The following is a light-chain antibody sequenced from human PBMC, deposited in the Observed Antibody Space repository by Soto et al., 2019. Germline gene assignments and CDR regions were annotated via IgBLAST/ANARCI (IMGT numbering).Light chain of an antibody. CDR2: KAI. Sequence: DIQMTQSPSTLSASVGDRVTITCRASQSITTWLAWYQQKPGKAPKLLIYKAINLQSGVPSRFSGSGSGTEFTITISSLQPDDFGTYYCQRYNDYQYVFGQGTKMDMK. V-gene: IGKV1-5*03. CDR1: QSITTW. CDR3: QRYNDYQYV. J-gene: IGKJ2*01.